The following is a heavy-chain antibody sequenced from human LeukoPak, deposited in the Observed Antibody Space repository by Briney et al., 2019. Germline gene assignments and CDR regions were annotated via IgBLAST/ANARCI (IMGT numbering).Heavy chain of an antibody. J-gene: IGHJ5*02. V-gene: IGHV3-21*01. CDR3: ARYYGDYGRWFDP. CDR1: GFTFSSYS. Sequence: GGSLRLSCAASGFTFSSYSMNWVRQAPGKGLEWVSSISSSSSYMYYADSVKGRFTISRDNAKNSLYLQMNSLRAEDTAVYYCARYYGDYGRWFDPWGQGTLVTVSS. D-gene: IGHD4-17*01. CDR2: ISSSSSYM.